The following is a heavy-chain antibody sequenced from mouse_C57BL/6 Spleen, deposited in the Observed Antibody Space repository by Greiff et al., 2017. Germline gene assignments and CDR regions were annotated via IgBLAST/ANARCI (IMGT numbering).Heavy chain of an antibody. CDR1: GFTFSSYA. CDR3: TRDEGWTLNFDY. Sequence: EVKLQESGEGLVKPGGSLKLSCAASGFTFSSYAMSWVRQTPEKRLEWVAYISSGGDYIYYADTVKGRFTISRDNARNTLYLQMSSLKSEDTAMYYCTRDEGWTLNFDYWGQGTTLTVSS. J-gene: IGHJ2*01. V-gene: IGHV5-9-1*02. D-gene: IGHD1-3*01. CDR2: ISSGGDYI.